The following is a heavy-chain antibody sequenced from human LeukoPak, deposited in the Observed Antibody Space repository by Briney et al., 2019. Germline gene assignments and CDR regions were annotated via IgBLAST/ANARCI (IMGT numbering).Heavy chain of an antibody. Sequence: ASVKVSCKASGYTFTSYGISWVRQAPGQGLEWMGWISAYNGNTNYAQKLQGRVTMTTDTSTSTAYMELRSLRSDDTAVYYCARDLLWFGELLRCPLDYWGQGTLVTVSS. D-gene: IGHD3-10*01. J-gene: IGHJ4*02. CDR2: ISAYNGNT. CDR1: GYTFTSYG. V-gene: IGHV1-18*01. CDR3: ARDLLWFGELLRCPLDY.